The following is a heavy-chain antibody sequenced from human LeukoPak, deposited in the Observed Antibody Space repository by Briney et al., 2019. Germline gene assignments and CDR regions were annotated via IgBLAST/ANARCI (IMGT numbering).Heavy chain of an antibody. J-gene: IGHJ4*02. V-gene: IGHV4-59*01. D-gene: IGHD5-24*01. CDR1: GGSISGYY. CDR2: IHYSGST. Sequence: PSETLSLTCTVSGGSISGYYWSWIRQPPGKGLEWIGYIHYSGSTNYNPSLESRVTISVDTSKIHFSLKLNSVTAADTAVYYCARERWLDYWGQGTLVTVSS. CDR3: ARERWLDY.